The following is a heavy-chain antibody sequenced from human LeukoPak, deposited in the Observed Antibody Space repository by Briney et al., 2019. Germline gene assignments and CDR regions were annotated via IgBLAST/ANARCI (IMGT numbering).Heavy chain of an antibody. CDR2: ISFDGSDK. CDR1: GFTFSSYA. J-gene: IGHJ4*02. V-gene: IGHV3-30*04. Sequence: GGSLRLSCAASGFTFSSYAMHWVRQAPGKGLEWVALISFDGSDKYYADSVKGRFTISRDNSKNTLYLQMNSLRAEDTAMYYCAKDSAYYYDSSGYYYDWGQGTLVTVSS. CDR3: AKDSAYYYDSSGYYYD. D-gene: IGHD3-22*01.